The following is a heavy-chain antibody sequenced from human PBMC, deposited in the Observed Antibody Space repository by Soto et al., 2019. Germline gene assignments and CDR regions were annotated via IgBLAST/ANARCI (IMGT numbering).Heavy chain of an antibody. CDR2: ISESGGST. D-gene: IGHD2-15*01. V-gene: IGHV3-23*01. Sequence: VQLLESGGGLVQPGGSLRLSCAASGFTFSNYAMNWVRQAPGKGLEWVSGISESGGSTYYGDTVKGRFTISRDNSKNTLDLQLNSLRVEDTAAYYCSTAAFDYWGQGTLVTVSP. J-gene: IGHJ4*02. CDR1: GFTFSNYA. CDR3: STAAFDY.